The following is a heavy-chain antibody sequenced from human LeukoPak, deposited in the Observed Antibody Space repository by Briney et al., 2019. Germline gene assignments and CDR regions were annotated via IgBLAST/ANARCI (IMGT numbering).Heavy chain of an antibody. J-gene: IGHJ3*02. CDR1: GGSISSYY. CDR2: IYYSGST. CDR3: ARDKDYFDSGGAFDI. V-gene: IGHV4-59*01. D-gene: IGHD3-22*01. Sequence: SETLSLTCTVSGGSISSYYWSWIRQPPGKGLEWIGYIYYSGSTNYNPSLKSRVTMSVDTSKNQFSLKLSSVAAADTAVYYCARDKDYFDSGGAFDIWGQGTMVTVSS.